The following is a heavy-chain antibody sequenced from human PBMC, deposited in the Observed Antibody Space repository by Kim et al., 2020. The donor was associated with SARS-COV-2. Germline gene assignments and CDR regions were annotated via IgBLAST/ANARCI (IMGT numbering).Heavy chain of an antibody. CDR1: GFTFSSYS. CDR2: ISSSSSYI. D-gene: IGHD3-10*01. V-gene: IGHV3-21*01. CDR3: ARDYYGSGPTYYYYYYGMDV. J-gene: IGHJ6*02. Sequence: GGSLRLSCAASGFTFSSYSMNWVRQAPGKGLEWVSSISSSSSYIYYADSVKGRFTISRDNAKNSLYLQMNSLRAEDTAVYYCARDYYGSGPTYYYYYYGMDVWGRGTTVTVSS.